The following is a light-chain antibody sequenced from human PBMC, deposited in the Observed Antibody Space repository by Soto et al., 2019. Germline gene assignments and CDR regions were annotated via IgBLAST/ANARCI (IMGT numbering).Light chain of an antibody. V-gene: IGLV2-14*02. CDR2: EVS. J-gene: IGLJ1*01. Sequence: QSALTQPASVSGSPGQSITTSCTGTSSDVGSYNLVSWYQQHPGKAPKLIISEVSKRPSGVSDRFSGSKSGNTASLTISGLQAEDEADYYCSSYTSSSTYVFGTGTKVTVL. CDR3: SSYTSSSTYV. CDR1: SSDVGSYNL.